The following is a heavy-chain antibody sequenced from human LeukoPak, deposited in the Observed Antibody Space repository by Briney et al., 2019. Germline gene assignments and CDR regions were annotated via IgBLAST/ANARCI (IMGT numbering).Heavy chain of an antibody. D-gene: IGHD6-19*01. Sequence: SETLSLTCTDSGGSISSYYWSWIRQPPGKGLEWIGFIYYSGSTNYNPSLKSRVTISVDTSKNQFSLRLSSVTAADTAVYYCARVRIAVAGFDYWGQGTLVTVSS. CDR2: IYYSGST. J-gene: IGHJ4*02. CDR3: ARVRIAVAGFDY. V-gene: IGHV4-59*01. CDR1: GGSISSYY.